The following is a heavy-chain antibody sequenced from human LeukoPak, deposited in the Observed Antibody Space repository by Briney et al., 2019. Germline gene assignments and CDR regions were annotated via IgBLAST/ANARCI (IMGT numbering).Heavy chain of an antibody. Sequence: GGSLRLSCAATGFTFSNYAIHWGRQAPGKGLEWVAFISDDGSRQHYADSVKGRFTISRDNSKNTLNLQMNSLRAEDTAVYYCVKGWIQAVGNFCWGQGTLVTVSS. D-gene: IGHD5-18*01. J-gene: IGHJ4*02. CDR1: GFTFSNYA. V-gene: IGHV3-30-3*01. CDR3: VKGWIQAVGNFC. CDR2: ISDDGSRQ.